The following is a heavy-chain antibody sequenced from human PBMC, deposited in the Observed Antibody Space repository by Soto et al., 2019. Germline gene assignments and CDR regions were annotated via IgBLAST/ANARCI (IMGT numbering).Heavy chain of an antibody. Sequence: QVQLVQSGAEVKKPGSSVKVSCKASGGTFSSYTISWVRQAPGQGLEWMGRIIPILGIANYAQKFQGRVTITADKSTSTAYMELSSLRSEDTAVYYCARGSLDGSGSAARYYVDYWGQGTLVTVSS. V-gene: IGHV1-69*02. CDR1: GGTFSSYT. J-gene: IGHJ4*02. D-gene: IGHD3-10*01. CDR2: IIPILGIA. CDR3: ARGSLDGSGSAARYYVDY.